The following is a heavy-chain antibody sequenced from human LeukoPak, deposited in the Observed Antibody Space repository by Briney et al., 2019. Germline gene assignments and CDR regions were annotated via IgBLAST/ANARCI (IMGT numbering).Heavy chain of an antibody. CDR3: ARGRGSYRPIDY. Sequence: GASGKVSCTASGYTFTRYDINWVRQATGQGLEWMGWMNPNSGNTGYAQKFQGRVTMTRNTSISTAYMELSSLRSEDTAVYYCARGRGSYRPIDYWGQGTLVTVSS. CDR2: MNPNSGNT. J-gene: IGHJ4*02. D-gene: IGHD3-16*02. CDR1: GYTFTRYD. V-gene: IGHV1-8*01.